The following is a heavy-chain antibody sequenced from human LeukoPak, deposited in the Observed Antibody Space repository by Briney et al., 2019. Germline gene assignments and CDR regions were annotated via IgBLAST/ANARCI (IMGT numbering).Heavy chain of an antibody. Sequence: GGSLRLSCAASGFTFSSYAMSWVRQAPGKGLEWVSAISGSGGSTYYADSVKGRFTISRDNSKNTLYLQMNSLRAEDTALYYCATTYYYDSSGYYGDYWGQGTLVTVSS. CDR3: ATTYYYDSSGYYGDY. CDR1: GFTFSSYA. CDR2: ISGSGGST. J-gene: IGHJ4*02. V-gene: IGHV3-23*01. D-gene: IGHD3-22*01.